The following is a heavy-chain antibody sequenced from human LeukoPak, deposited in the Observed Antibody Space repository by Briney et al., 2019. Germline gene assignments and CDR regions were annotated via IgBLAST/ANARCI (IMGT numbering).Heavy chain of an antibody. V-gene: IGHV3-30*18. CDR1: RFIFSSYG. CDR3: AKDRWYSGNYYFDF. CDR2: ISYDGSNN. D-gene: IGHD1-26*01. Sequence: PGGSLRLSCAAWRFIFSSYGMHWVRQAPGKGLEWVAAISYDGSNNNYADSVKGRFTISRDNSKNTLYLQMNSLRGEDTAVYYCAKDRWYSGNYYFDFWGQGTLVTVSS. J-gene: IGHJ4*02.